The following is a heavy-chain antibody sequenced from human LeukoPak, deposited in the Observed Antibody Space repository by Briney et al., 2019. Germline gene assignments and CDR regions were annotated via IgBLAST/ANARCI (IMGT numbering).Heavy chain of an antibody. D-gene: IGHD3-10*01. CDR3: ARASYYGSGSYYVGGNWFDP. Sequence: SQTLSLTCTVSGGSISSGSYYWSWIRQPAGKGLEWIGRIYTSGSTYYNPSLKSRVTISVDTSKNQFSLKLSSVTAADTAVYYCARASYYGSGSYYVGGNWFDPRGQGTLVTVSS. CDR1: GGSISSGSYY. J-gene: IGHJ5*02. CDR2: IYTSGST. V-gene: IGHV4-61*02.